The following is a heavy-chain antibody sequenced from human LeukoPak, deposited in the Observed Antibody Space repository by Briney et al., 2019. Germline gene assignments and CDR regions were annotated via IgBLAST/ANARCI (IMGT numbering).Heavy chain of an antibody. CDR3: ATDYDSSGYYPYYFDY. CDR1: GFTFSSYS. V-gene: IGHV3-48*04. Sequence: GGSLRLSCAASGFTFSSYSMNWVRQAPGKGLEWVSYISSSSSTIYYADSVKGRFTISRDNAKNSLYLQLNSLRAEDTAVYYCATDYDSSGYYPYYFDYWGQGTLVTVSS. J-gene: IGHJ4*02. CDR2: ISSSSSTI. D-gene: IGHD3-22*01.